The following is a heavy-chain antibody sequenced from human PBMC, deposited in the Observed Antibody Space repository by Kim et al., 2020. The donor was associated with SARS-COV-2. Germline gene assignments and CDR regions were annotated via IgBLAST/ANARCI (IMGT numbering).Heavy chain of an antibody. V-gene: IGHV3-23*01. Sequence: GGSLRLSCAASGFTFSAYAMSWVRQAPGQGLEWLSAISASADSTWYADSVKVRFTISRDNSKNTLYLQMDSLRLEDTAVYYCAKQRSDMSTVTDLDYWG. CDR3: AKQRSDMSTVTDLDY. CDR2: ISASADST. D-gene: IGHD4-17*01. J-gene: IGHJ4*01. CDR1: GFTFSAYA.